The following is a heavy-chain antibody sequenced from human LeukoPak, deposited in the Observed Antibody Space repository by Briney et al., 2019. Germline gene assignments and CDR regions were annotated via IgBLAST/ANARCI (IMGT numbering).Heavy chain of an antibody. CDR3: ARGSERATFDY. J-gene: IGHJ4*02. D-gene: IGHD2-15*01. CDR2: ISYDGSNK. Sequence: PGWSLILSCAASGFTFSSYAMRWVRQAGGRLVEWVAVISYDGSNKYYADSVKGRFTISRDNSKNTLYLQMNSLRAEDTAVYYCARGSERATFDYWGQGTLVTVSS. CDR1: GFTFSSYA. V-gene: IGHV3-30*01.